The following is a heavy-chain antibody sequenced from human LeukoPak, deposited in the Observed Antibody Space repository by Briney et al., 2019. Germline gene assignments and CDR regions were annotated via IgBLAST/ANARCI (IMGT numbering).Heavy chain of an antibody. Sequence: PGRSLRLSCAVSGFTFSTYGMHWVRQAPGKGLEWVAVISYDGSNKNYADSVKGRFTISRDNSKNTLYLQMNSLRAEDTAVYYCAKDLKGCSSTSCYWKEYYYYGMDVWGQGTTVTVSS. CDR1: GFTFSTYG. D-gene: IGHD2-2*01. CDR2: ISYDGSNK. V-gene: IGHV3-30*18. J-gene: IGHJ6*02. CDR3: AKDLKGCSSTSCYWKEYYYYGMDV.